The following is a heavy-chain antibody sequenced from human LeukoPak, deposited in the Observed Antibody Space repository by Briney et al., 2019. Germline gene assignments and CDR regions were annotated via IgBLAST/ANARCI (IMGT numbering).Heavy chain of an antibody. V-gene: IGHV1-2*06. Sequence: GASVKVSCKASGYTFSGYYIHWVRQAPGQGLEWMGRINPNSGGTNYAQRFQGRVTMTRDTSISTAYMDLSRLRPDDTAVYYCARVKQWPVLGYYYMDVWGKGTTVIVSS. CDR1: GYTFSGYY. J-gene: IGHJ6*03. CDR3: ARVKQWPVLGYYYMDV. CDR2: INPNSGGT. D-gene: IGHD6-19*01.